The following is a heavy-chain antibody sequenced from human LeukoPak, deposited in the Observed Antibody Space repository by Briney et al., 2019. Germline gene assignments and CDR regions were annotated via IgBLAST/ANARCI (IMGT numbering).Heavy chain of an antibody. V-gene: IGHV4-4*07. CDR3: ARNLGGNYIFDS. Sequence: SETLSLTCSVSGASISSYYWSCIRQPAGKGLEWIGRISPSGSPTYNPSLKSRVTMSLDPSKNQFSLTLSSVTAADTAVYYCARNLGGNYIFDSWGQGTLVTVSS. CDR1: GASISSYY. D-gene: IGHD1-26*01. CDR2: ISPSGSP. J-gene: IGHJ4*02.